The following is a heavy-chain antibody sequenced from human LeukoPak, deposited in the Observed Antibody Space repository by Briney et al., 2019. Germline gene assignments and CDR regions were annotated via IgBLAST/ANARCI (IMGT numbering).Heavy chain of an antibody. CDR3: AVTGTAAGTTEYFDY. D-gene: IGHD6-13*01. CDR1: GYSLTSYW. Sequence: GESLKISCKGSGYSLTSYWIGWVRQMPGKGLEWMGIIYPGDSDTRYSPSFQGQVTISADKSISTAYLQWSSLKASDTAMYYCAVTGTAAGTTEYFDYWGQGTLVTVSS. J-gene: IGHJ4*02. CDR2: IYPGDSDT. V-gene: IGHV5-51*01.